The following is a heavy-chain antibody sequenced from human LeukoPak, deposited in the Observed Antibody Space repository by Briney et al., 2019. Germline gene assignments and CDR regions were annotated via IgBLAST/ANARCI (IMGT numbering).Heavy chain of an antibody. CDR1: GFTFSSYG. J-gene: IGHJ3*02. Sequence: PGGSLRLSCAASGFTFSSYGMHWVRQAPGEGLEGVAVIWYDGSNTYYADSVKGRFTISRDNSKNTLYLQMNSLRAEDTAVYYCARNYDSSGLDAFDIWGQGTMVTVSS. D-gene: IGHD3-22*01. V-gene: IGHV3-33*01. CDR2: IWYDGSNT. CDR3: ARNYDSSGLDAFDI.